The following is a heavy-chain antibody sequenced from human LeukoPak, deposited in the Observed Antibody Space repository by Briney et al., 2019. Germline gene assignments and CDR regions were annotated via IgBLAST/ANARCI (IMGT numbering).Heavy chain of an antibody. D-gene: IGHD3-9*01. CDR3: ARDVDDILTGQSNFDY. J-gene: IGHJ4*02. V-gene: IGHV4-39*07. CDR2: IYYSGDT. CDR1: GGSIGTISYY. Sequence: SETLSLTCTVSGGSIGTISYYWAWIRQPPGKGLEWIGSIYYSGDTYYNPSLKSRVTISVDTSKNQFSLKLNSVTAADTAVYFCARDVDDILTGQSNFDYWGQGTLVTVSS.